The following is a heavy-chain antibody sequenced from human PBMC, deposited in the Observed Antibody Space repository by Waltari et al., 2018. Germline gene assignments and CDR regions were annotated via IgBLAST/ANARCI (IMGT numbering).Heavy chain of an antibody. Sequence: QVQLQESGPGLVKPSETLSLTCAVSGYSISSGYYWGWIRQPPGKGLEWIGSIYHSGSTDYNPSLKSRVTISVDTSKNQFSLKLSSVTAADTAVYYCARGLYGSGTAPGAFDIWGQGTMVTVSS. D-gene: IGHD3-10*01. CDR1: GYSISSGYY. V-gene: IGHV4-38-2*01. CDR2: IYHSGST. CDR3: ARGLYGSGTAPGAFDI. J-gene: IGHJ3*02.